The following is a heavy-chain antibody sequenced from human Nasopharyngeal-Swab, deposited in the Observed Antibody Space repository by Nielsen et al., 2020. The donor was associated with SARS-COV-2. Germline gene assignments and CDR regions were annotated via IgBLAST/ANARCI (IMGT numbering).Heavy chain of an antibody. CDR2: ITRSGNT. CDR3: ARVNNGGGMVPASYSFFMDV. D-gene: IGHD3-3*02. CDR1: GASSSGYY. J-gene: IGHJ6*03. Sequence: SETLSLTCGLSGASSSGYYWGWIRQLPGKGLEWIGNITRSGNTNYNPALRTRATIPVATSKDEFSLKLTSVTAADTAIYFCARVNNGGGMVPASYSFFMDVWGKGASVAVSS. V-gene: IGHV4-34*01.